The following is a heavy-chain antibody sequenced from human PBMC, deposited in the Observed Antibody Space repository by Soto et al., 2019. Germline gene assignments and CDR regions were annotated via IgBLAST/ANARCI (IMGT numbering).Heavy chain of an antibody. J-gene: IGHJ4*02. CDR2: IWYDASKQ. CDR3: AKLASGGKPIDY. D-gene: IGHD2-15*01. CDR1: GFSFSVYG. V-gene: IGHV3-33*06. Sequence: PGGSLRLSCETSGFSFSVYGMHWVRQAPGKGLEWVAVIWYDASKQFYAASVEGRFTISRDNSKAILYLQMNSLRAEDTAVYYCAKLASGGKPIDYWGQGTLVTVSS.